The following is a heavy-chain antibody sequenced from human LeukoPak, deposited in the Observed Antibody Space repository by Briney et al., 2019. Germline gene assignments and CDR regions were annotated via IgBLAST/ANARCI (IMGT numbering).Heavy chain of an antibody. CDR2: IYYSGST. J-gene: IGHJ4*02. D-gene: IGHD1-26*01. CDR3: ARMGATNPFDY. V-gene: IGHV4-59*01. Sequence: SETLSLTCTVSGGSISSYHWSWIRQPPGKGLERIGYIYYSGSTNYNPSLKSRVTISVDTSKNQFSLKLSSVTAADTAVYYCARMGATNPFDYWGQGTLVTVSS. CDR1: GGSISSYH.